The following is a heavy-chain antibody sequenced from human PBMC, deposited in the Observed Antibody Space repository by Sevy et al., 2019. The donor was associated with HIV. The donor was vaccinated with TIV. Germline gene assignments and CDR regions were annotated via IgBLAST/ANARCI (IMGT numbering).Heavy chain of an antibody. D-gene: IGHD3-22*01. Sequence: GGSLRLSCAASGFTFSSYAMSWVRQAPGKGLEWVSAISGSGGSTYYADSVKGRFTISRDNSKNTLYLQMNSLRAEDTAVCYCAKGPNGPYIGSSGYYLPYYYYYYGMDVWGQGTTVTVSS. V-gene: IGHV3-23*01. CDR1: GFTFSSYA. CDR3: AKGPNGPYIGSSGYYLPYYYYYYGMDV. CDR2: ISGSGGST. J-gene: IGHJ6*02.